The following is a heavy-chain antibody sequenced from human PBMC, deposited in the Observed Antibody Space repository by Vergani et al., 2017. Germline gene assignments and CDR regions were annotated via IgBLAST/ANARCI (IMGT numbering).Heavy chain of an antibody. CDR3: ARGHRDYNNSPGTFDI. D-gene: IGHD4-11*01. J-gene: IGHJ3*02. Sequence: QVQLVESGGGLVKPGGSLRLSCAASGFSFSDRYMTWIRQAPGKGLEWVSYISNSGNTIEYADSVKGRFSNSRDNAKSSLFLQMDSLGAEDTAVYYCARGHRDYNNSPGTFDIWGQGSMVTVSS. CDR2: ISNSGNTI. V-gene: IGHV3-11*01. CDR1: GFSFSDRY.